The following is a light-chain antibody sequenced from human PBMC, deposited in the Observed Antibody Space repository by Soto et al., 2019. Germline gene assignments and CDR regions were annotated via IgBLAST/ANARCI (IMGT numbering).Light chain of an antibody. V-gene: IGLV2-14*01. Sequence: QSALTQPASVSGSPGQSITISCSGTTSDVGSYNFVSWYQLKSAKAPKLVIYEVTNRPSGVSYRFSDSKSGNTASLTISGLQTEDEAVYYCTSYTSRDTVVFGGGTKLTVL. CDR3: TSYTSRDTVV. CDR2: EVT. J-gene: IGLJ3*02. CDR1: TSDVGSYNF.